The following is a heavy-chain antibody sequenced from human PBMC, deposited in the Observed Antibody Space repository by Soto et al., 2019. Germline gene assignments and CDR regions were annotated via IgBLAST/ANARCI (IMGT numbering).Heavy chain of an antibody. V-gene: IGHV6-1*01. CDR1: GGSVSSNSAG. D-gene: IGHD3-10*01. CDR3: ARDLSSGSRVRTLDY. J-gene: IGHJ4*02. Sequence: PSQTLSLTCAISGGSVSSNSAGWNWIRQSPSRGLEWLGRTYYRSKWYIDYALSVKSRITINPDTSRNQFSLQLNSVTPEDAAVYYCARDLSSGSRVRTLDYWGQGTLVTVSS. CDR2: TYYRSKWYI.